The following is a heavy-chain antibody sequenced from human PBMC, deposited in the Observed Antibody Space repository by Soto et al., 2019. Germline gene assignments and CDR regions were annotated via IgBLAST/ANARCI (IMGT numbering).Heavy chain of an antibody. D-gene: IGHD2-15*01. Sequence: SETLSLTCAVYGGSFSGYYWSWIRQPPGKGLEWIGEINHSGSTNYNPSLKSRVAISVDTSKNQFSLKLSSVTAADTAVYCCARLRVVVVAATQRGNWFDPWGQGALVTVSS. V-gene: IGHV4-34*01. CDR2: INHSGST. J-gene: IGHJ5*02. CDR3: ARLRVVVVAATQRGNWFDP. CDR1: GGSFSGYY.